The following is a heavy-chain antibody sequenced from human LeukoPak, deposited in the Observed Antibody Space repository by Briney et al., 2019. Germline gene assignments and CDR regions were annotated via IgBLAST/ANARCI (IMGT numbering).Heavy chain of an antibody. V-gene: IGHV1-2*02. CDR2: INPHSGAT. Sequence: ASVKVYCKASGYGFSDVYFNWVRQAPGQGLEWMGWINPHSGATNFEQRFQGRVSMDASFDTAYIELRRLTSDDTAVYYCATSSSVTHTRDPWGQGPLVTVSS. D-gene: IGHD5/OR15-5a*01. CDR3: ATSSSVTHTRDP. J-gene: IGHJ5*02. CDR1: GYGFSDVY.